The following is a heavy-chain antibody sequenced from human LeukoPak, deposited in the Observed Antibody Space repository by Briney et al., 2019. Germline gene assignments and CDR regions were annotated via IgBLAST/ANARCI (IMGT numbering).Heavy chain of an antibody. CDR2: ISYDGSNK. CDR1: GFTFSSYG. Sequence: GGSLRLSCAASGFTFSSYGMHWVRQAPGKGLEWVAVISYDGSNKYYADSVKGRFTISRDNSKNTLYLQMNSLRAEDTAVYYCAKAGDRYSGYDHYFDYWGQGTLVTVSP. D-gene: IGHD5-12*01. CDR3: AKAGDRYSGYDHYFDY. V-gene: IGHV3-30*18. J-gene: IGHJ4*02.